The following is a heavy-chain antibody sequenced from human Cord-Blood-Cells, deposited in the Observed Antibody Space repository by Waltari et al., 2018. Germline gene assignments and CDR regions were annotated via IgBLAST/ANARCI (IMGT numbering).Heavy chain of an antibody. CDR2: IQQDGSEK. Sequence: EVQLVESGGGLVQPGGSLRLSCAASGFTFSSYWMSWVRQAPGKGLGWGDKIQQDGSEKYYVDSVKGRFTISRDNAKNSLYLQMNSLRAEDTAVYYCARELTGDAFDIWGQGTMVTVSS. CDR3: ARELTGDAFDI. D-gene: IGHD7-27*01. J-gene: IGHJ3*02. CDR1: GFTFSSYW. V-gene: IGHV3-7*01.